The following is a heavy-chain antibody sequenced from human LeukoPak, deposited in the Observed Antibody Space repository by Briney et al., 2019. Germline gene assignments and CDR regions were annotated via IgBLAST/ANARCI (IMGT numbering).Heavy chain of an antibody. Sequence: SETLSLTCAVYGGSFSGYYCSWIRQPPGKGLEWIGEINHSGSTNYNPSLKSRVTISVDTSKNQFSLKLSSVTAADTAVYYCARASPRWAAADVYFQHWGQGTLVTVSS. CDR2: INHSGST. V-gene: IGHV4-34*01. J-gene: IGHJ1*01. D-gene: IGHD6-13*01. CDR1: GGSFSGYY. CDR3: ARASPRWAAADVYFQH.